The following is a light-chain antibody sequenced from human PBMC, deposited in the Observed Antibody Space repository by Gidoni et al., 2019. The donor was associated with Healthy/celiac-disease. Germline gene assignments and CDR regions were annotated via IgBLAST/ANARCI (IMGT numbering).Light chain of an antibody. CDR3: QHYDSTSET. CDR1: QTVTNRH. CDR2: GAS. Sequence: EIVFPQSPGTLSLSPGERATLSCRASQTVTNRHLAWYQQKPGQAPGLLIYGASTRATGIPDRFSGSGSGTDFALTISRLEHEDFAVYYCQHYDSTSETFGQGTKVEIK. V-gene: IGKV3-20*01. J-gene: IGKJ1*01.